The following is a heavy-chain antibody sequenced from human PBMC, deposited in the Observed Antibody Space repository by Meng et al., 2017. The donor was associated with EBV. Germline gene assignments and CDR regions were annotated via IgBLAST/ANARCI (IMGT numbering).Heavy chain of an antibody. Sequence: IPLRVSVPILVIPTHTPLLTSPFSGISRTPSGVGLGWIRQPPGKALEWLAVIYWDYAKRYSPSLKNSLTITKDTSKNQVVLTMTNMDPVDTATYFCAHSKYYSDSGGYWDYFDDWGQGTLVTVSS. D-gene: IGHD3-10*01. CDR1: GISRTPSGVG. V-gene: IGHV2-5*02. CDR3: AHSKYYSDSGGYWDYFDD. J-gene: IGHJ4*02. CDR2: IYWDYAK.